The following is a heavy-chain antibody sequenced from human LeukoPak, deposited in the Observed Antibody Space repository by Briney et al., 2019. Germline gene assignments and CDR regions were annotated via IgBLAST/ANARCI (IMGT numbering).Heavy chain of an antibody. Sequence: GGSLRLSCAASGFTFSSYAMHWVRQAPGKGLEWVAVISYDGSNKYYADSVKGRFTISRDNSKNTLYLQMSSLRAEDTAVYYCASEYYDSSGYTRWGQGTLVTVSS. CDR1: GFTFSSYA. J-gene: IGHJ4*02. CDR2: ISYDGSNK. CDR3: ASEYYDSSGYTR. D-gene: IGHD3-22*01. V-gene: IGHV3-30*04.